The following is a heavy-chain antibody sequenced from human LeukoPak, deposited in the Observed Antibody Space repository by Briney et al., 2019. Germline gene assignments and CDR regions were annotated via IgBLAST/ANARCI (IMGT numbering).Heavy chain of an antibody. D-gene: IGHD3-16*01. CDR2: ISGSGGST. CDR1: GFTFSSYA. J-gene: IGHJ6*03. V-gene: IGHV3-23*01. Sequence: GGSLRLSCAASGFTFSSYAMSWVRQAPGKGLEWVSAISGSGGSTYYADSVKGRFTISRDNSKNTLYLQMTSLRAEDTAVYYCAKGGGLRLYYYYMDVWGKGTTVTVSS. CDR3: AKGGGLRLYYYYMDV.